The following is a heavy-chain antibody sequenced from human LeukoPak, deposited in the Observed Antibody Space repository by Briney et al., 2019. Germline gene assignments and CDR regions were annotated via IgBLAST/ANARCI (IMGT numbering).Heavy chain of an antibody. J-gene: IGHJ6*04. CDR1: GGSILTYY. D-gene: IGHD6-6*01. V-gene: IGHV4-59*08. CDR3: ARQGGYSSPSYI. CDR2: IYSSGST. Sequence: SETLSLTCTVSGGSILTYYWSWIRQPPGKGLEWIGYIYSSGSTNYNPSLRGRLTISVDTSRNQFSLRLSSVTAADTAVYYCARQGGYSSPSYIWGKGTTVAVSS.